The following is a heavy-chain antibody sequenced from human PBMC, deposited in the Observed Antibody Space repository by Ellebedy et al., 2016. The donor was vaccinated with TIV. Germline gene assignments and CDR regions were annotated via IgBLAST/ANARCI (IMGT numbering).Heavy chain of an antibody. CDR2: ISAYNGNT. D-gene: IGHD1-26*01. Sequence: ASVKVSCKASGYTFTSYGISWVRQAPGQGLEWMGWISAYNGNTNYAQKLQGRVTMTTDTSTSTAYMELRSLRSDDTAVYYCARDLGIVGATGRFDYWGQGTLVTVSS. CDR1: GYTFTSYG. J-gene: IGHJ4*02. V-gene: IGHV1-18*01. CDR3: ARDLGIVGATGRFDY.